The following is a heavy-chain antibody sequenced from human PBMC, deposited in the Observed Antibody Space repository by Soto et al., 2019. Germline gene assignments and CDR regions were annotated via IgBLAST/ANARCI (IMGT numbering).Heavy chain of an antibody. V-gene: IGHV3-23*01. D-gene: IGHD6-13*01. CDR1: GFTVNSYA. J-gene: IGHJ4*02. Sequence: PGGSLRLSFAASGFTVNSYAMNWVRLAPGKGLEWVSAISGTGYNTYYADSVKGRFTISRDNTKNTLYLQMNSLRAEDTAVYYCAKAGFSSSWSPTYLDYWGQGTLVTVSS. CDR3: AKAGFSSSWSPTYLDY. CDR2: ISGTGYNT.